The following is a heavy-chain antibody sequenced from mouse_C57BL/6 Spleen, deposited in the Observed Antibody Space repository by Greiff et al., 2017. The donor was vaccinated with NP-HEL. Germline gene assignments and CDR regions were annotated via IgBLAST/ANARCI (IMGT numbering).Heavy chain of an antibody. V-gene: IGHV1-7*01. Sequence: VQLQQSGAELAKPGASVKLSCKASGYTFTSYWMHWVKQRPGQGLEWIGYINPSSGYTKYNQKFKDKATVTADKSSSTAYMQLSSLTYEDSAVYDCASTLYGSSLFDYWGQGTTLTVSS. CDR1: GYTFTSYW. J-gene: IGHJ2*01. D-gene: IGHD1-1*01. CDR3: ASTLYGSSLFDY. CDR2: INPSSGYT.